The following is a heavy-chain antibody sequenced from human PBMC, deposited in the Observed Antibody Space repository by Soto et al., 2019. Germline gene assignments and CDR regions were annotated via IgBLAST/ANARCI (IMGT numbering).Heavy chain of an antibody. CDR3: ARDHGSWGVGYYGMDV. CDR1: GFTFSSYS. J-gene: IGHJ6*02. CDR2: ISSSSSTI. Sequence: EVQLVESGGGLVQPGGSLRLSCAASGFTFSSYSMNWVRQAPGKGLEWVSYISSSSSTIYYADSMKGRFTISRDNAKNSLYLQMNSLRAEDTAVYYCARDHGSWGVGYYGMDVWGQGTTVTVSS. V-gene: IGHV3-48*01. D-gene: IGHD3-10*01.